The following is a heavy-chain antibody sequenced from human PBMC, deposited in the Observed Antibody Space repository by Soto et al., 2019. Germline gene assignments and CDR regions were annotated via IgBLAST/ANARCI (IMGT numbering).Heavy chain of an antibody. D-gene: IGHD3-3*01. CDR3: AKDLYYDFWSGYPDY. CDR2: ISYDGSNK. J-gene: IGHJ4*02. CDR1: GFTFSSYG. V-gene: IGHV3-30*18. Sequence: QVQLVESGGGVVQPGRSLRLSCAASGFTFSSYGMHWVRQAPGKGLEWVAVISYDGSNKYYADSVKGRFTISRDKSKNTLYLQITSLRAEDTAVYYCAKDLYYDFWSGYPDYWGQGTLVTVSS.